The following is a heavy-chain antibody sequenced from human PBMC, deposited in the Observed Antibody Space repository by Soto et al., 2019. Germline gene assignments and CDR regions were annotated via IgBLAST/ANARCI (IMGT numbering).Heavy chain of an antibody. Sequence: EVQLVESGGGLVQPGGSLRLSCAASGFTFSNAWMSWVRQAPGKGLEWVGRIKSKTDGGTTDHAAPVKGRFTISRDDSKNTLYLQMDSLKIEDTAMYYCTRRSSAGAFDYWGRGTLVTVSS. CDR2: IKSKTDGGTT. D-gene: IGHD6-6*01. V-gene: IGHV3-15*01. J-gene: IGHJ4*02. CDR3: TRRSSAGAFDY. CDR1: GFTFSNAW.